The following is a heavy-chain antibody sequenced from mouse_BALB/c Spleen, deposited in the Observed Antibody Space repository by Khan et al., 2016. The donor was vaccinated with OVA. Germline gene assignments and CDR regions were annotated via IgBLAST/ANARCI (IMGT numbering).Heavy chain of an antibody. CDR1: GFTFSSYT. CDR2: ISSGGSYT. Sequence: MXVESGGGFVKPGGSLKLSCAASGFTFSSYTMSWVRQTPEKRLEWVATISSGGSYTYYPDSVKGRFTISRDNAKNTLYLQMTSLKSEDTAMYYCTRGEGYYGNPYAMDYWGQGTSVTVSS. V-gene: IGHV5-6-4*01. CDR3: TRGEGYYGNPYAMDY. D-gene: IGHD2-1*01. J-gene: IGHJ4*01.